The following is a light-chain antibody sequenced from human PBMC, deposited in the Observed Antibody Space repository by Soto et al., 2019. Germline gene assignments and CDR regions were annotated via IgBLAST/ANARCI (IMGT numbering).Light chain of an antibody. J-gene: IGKJ1*01. CDR1: QSISTN. Sequence: EVVMTQSPATLSVSPGERATLSCRSSQSISTNLAWYQQQPGQAPRLLIYGASTRATGVPARFSGSGSGAAFTLTISSLQSEDFAVYYCQQYNNWPPWTFGQGTKVEIK. CDR2: GAS. V-gene: IGKV3-15*01. CDR3: QQYNNWPPWT.